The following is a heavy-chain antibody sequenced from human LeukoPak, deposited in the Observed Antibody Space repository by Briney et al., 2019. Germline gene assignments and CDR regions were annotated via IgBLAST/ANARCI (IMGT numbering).Heavy chain of an antibody. Sequence: SGPTLVNPTQTLTLTCTLSGFSLSTSGMYVGWIRQPPGKALEWLALIYWNDDKRYSPSLKSRLTITKDTSKNQVVLTMTNMDPVDTATYYCAHRNSDYRAFDIWGQGTMVTVSS. V-gene: IGHV2-5*01. CDR1: GFSLSTSGMY. J-gene: IGHJ3*02. CDR3: AHRNSDYRAFDI. D-gene: IGHD4-11*01. CDR2: IYWNDDK.